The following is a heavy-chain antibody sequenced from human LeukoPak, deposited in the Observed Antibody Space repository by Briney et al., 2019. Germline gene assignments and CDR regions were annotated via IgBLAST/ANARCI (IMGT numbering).Heavy chain of an antibody. V-gene: IGHV3-74*01. J-gene: IGHJ4*02. CDR3: ARGYDIDY. CDR1: GFPFSSYW. D-gene: IGHD5-18*01. CDR2: IKSDGKTT. Sequence: PGGSLRLSCAASGFPFSSYWMHWVRQVPGKGLVWVSHIKSDGKTTNYADSVKGRFTISRDNSKNTLYLQMNSLRAEDTAVYYCARGYDIDYWGQGTLVTVSS.